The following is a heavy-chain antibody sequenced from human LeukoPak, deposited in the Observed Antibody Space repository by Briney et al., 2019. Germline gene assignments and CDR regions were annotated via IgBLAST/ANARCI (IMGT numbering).Heavy chain of an antibody. CDR2: ISYDGSNK. CDR1: GFTFSSYA. V-gene: IGHV3-30-3*01. Sequence: GRSLRLSCAASGFTFSSYAMHWVRQAPGKGLEWVAVISYDGSNKYYADSVKGRFTISRDNSKNTLYLQMNSLRAEDTAVYYCARDKRYCTNGVCQDYYYGMDVWGQGTTVTASS. D-gene: IGHD2-8*01. J-gene: IGHJ6*02. CDR3: ARDKRYCTNGVCQDYYYGMDV.